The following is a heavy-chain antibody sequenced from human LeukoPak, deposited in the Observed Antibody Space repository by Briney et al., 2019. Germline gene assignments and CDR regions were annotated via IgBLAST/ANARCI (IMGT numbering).Heavy chain of an antibody. J-gene: IGHJ4*02. CDR1: GFTFSSYW. CDR2: IKQDGSDK. CDR3: ARTEIVGATNFDY. Sequence: GGSLRLSCAASGFTFSSYWMSWVRQAPGKGLEWVANIKQDGSDKYYVDSVKGRFTISRDNAKNSLYLQMNSLRAEDTAVYYCARTEIVGATNFDYWGQGTLVTVSS. V-gene: IGHV3-7*01. D-gene: IGHD1-26*01.